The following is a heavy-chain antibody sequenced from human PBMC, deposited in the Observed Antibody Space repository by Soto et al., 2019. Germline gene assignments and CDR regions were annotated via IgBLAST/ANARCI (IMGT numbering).Heavy chain of an antibody. V-gene: IGHV3-64*02. D-gene: IGHD1-7*01. CDR1: GSTFSSYA. CDR2: ISSNGGST. J-gene: IGHJ6*02. CDR3: ARGGVTGTEGYYYYGMDV. Sequence: PGGSLRLSCAASGSTFSSYAMHWVRQAPGKGLEYVSAISSNGGSTYYADSVKGRFTISRDNSKNTLYLQMGSLRAEDMAVYYCARGGVTGTEGYYYYGMDVWGQGTTVTVSS.